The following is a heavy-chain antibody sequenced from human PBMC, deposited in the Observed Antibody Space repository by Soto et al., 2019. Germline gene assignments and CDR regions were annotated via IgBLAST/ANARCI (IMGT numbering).Heavy chain of an antibody. D-gene: IGHD3-22*01. CDR2: LAWNSGGI. V-gene: IGHV3-9*01. Sequence: EVQLVESGGGLVQPGRSLRLSCVASGFRFHDHAMHWVRQTPGKGLEWVSGLAWNSGGIDYADFVKGRFTISRDNAKNSLYLQMNSLRAEDTALYYCARLRYSSDTGNFGYWGQGTLVTVSS. CDR3: ARLRYSSDTGNFGY. J-gene: IGHJ4*02. CDR1: GFRFHDHA.